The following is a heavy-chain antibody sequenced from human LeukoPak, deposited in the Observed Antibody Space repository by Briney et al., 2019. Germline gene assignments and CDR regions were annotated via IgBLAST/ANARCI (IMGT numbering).Heavy chain of an antibody. CDR1: GYIFTSNH. Sequence: GASVKVSCKASGYIFTSNHMHWVRQAPGQGLEWMGVINPSGGGTTYAQMFQGRVTMTRDTSTSTVYMELRSLRSEDTAVYYCARGRAAWMMVVAIPRDALDIWGQGTMVTVSS. CDR2: INPSGGGT. J-gene: IGHJ3*02. CDR3: ARGRAAWMMVVAIPRDALDI. D-gene: IGHD3-22*01. V-gene: IGHV1-46*01.